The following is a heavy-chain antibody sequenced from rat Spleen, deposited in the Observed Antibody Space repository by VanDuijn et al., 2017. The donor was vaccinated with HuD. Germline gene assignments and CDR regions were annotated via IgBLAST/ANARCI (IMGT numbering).Heavy chain of an antibody. D-gene: IGHD1-4*01. CDR1: GISFTDYS. CDR2: IWTGGST. V-gene: IGHV2S63*01. CDR3: ASGIFDF. Sequence: EVQVKESGPGLVQPSQTLSLTCTVSGISFTDYSVHWVRQPPGKGLEWMGVIWTGGSTAYNSLLKSRLSISRDISKSQVFLKMNSLQTEDTAMYFCASGIFDFWGQGVMVTVSS. J-gene: IGHJ2*01.